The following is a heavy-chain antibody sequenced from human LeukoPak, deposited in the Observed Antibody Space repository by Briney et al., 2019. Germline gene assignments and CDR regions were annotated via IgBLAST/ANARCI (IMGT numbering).Heavy chain of an antibody. V-gene: IGHV3-21*01. CDR1: GFTFNTYT. CDR2: ITASSTAI. J-gene: IGHJ4*02. Sequence: GGSLRLSCAASGFTFNTYTMNWVRQAPGKGLEWVSSITASSTAIYSADSVKGRFTISRDNAKNSLYLQMSSLRVEDTAVYYCARGGEYCSGGSCYDFDYWGQGTLVTVSS. CDR3: ARGGEYCSGGSCYDFDY. D-gene: IGHD2-15*01.